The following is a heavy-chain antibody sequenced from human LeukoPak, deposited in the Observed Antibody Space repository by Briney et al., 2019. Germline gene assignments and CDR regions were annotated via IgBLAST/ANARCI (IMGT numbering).Heavy chain of an antibody. CDR1: GGSISSSSYY. CDR3: ARRSNWGFYWFDP. CDR2: IYYSGST. J-gene: IGHJ5*02. V-gene: IGHV4-39*01. D-gene: IGHD7-27*01. Sequence: PSKTLSLTCTVSGGSISSSSYYWGWIRQPPGKGLEWIGSIYYSGSTYYNPSLKSRVTISVDTSKNQFSLKLSSVTAADTAVYYCARRSNWGFYWFDPWGQGTLVTVSS.